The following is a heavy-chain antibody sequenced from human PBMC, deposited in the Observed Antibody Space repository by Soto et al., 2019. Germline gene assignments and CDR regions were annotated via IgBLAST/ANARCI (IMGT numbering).Heavy chain of an antibody. V-gene: IGHV4-59*01. Sequence: KSSETLSLTCTVSGGSISSYYWSWIRQPPGKGLEWIGYIYYSGSTNYNPSLKSRVTISVDTSKNQFSLKLSSVTAADTAVYYCARGFWGPTTAAGDFNWFDPWGQGTLVTVSS. J-gene: IGHJ5*02. CDR1: GGSISSYY. CDR2: IYYSGST. D-gene: IGHD2-2*01. CDR3: ARGFWGPTTAAGDFNWFDP.